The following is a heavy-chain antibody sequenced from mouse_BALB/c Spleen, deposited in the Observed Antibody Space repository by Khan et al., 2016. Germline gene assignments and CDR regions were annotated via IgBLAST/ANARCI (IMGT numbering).Heavy chain of an antibody. D-gene: IGHD1-1*01. CDR2: IDPANGNT. Sequence: VQLKQSGAELVKPGASVKLSCTAAGFNIKDTYMHWVKQRPEQGLEWIGRIDPANGNTKYDPKFQGKATITADTSSNTAYLQLSSLTSEDTAVYYCASALYYCGSSYYAMDYWGQGTSVTVSS. CDR1: GFNIKDTY. V-gene: IGHV14-3*02. J-gene: IGHJ4*01. CDR3: ASALYYCGSSYYAMDY.